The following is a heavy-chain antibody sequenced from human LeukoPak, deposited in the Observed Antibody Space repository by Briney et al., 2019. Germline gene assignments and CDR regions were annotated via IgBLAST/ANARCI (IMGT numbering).Heavy chain of an antibody. CDR2: IRYDGSNK. Sequence: GGSLRLSCAASGFTFSSYGMHWVRQAPGKGLEWVAFIRYDGSNKYYADSVKGRFTISRDNSKNTLYLQMNSLRAEDMALYYCAKGARWMSFVGAFDIWGQGTMVTVSS. J-gene: IGHJ3*02. D-gene: IGHD4-23*01. V-gene: IGHV3-30*02. CDR3: AKGARWMSFVGAFDI. CDR1: GFTFSSYG.